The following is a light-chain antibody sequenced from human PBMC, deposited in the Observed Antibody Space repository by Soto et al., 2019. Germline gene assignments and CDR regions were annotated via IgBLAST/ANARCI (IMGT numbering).Light chain of an antibody. CDR1: QDIGSA. V-gene: IGKV1-13*02. J-gene: IGKJ4*01. CDR3: QQFNGFPLT. Sequence: IQLTQSPSSLSASVGDRVTITCRAGQDIGSALAWYQQRPGKAPKLLLYDASNLEAGGPSRFSGSVSGTDFTLTITSLRPEDFASYFCQQFNGFPLTVGGWTKVQIK. CDR2: DAS.